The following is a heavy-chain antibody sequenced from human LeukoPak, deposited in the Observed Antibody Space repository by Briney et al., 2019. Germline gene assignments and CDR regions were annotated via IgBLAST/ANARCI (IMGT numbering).Heavy chain of an antibody. J-gene: IGHJ4*02. Sequence: GASVKVSCKASGYTFINYGISWVRQAPGQGLGWMGWISGYNGNTNYAQKLQGRVTMTTDTSRRKAYMELRSLRSDDTAVYYCARVTITMIVVADYWGQGTLVTVSS. CDR2: ISGYNGNT. CDR1: GYTFINYG. D-gene: IGHD3-22*01. CDR3: ARVTITMIVVADY. V-gene: IGHV1-18*01.